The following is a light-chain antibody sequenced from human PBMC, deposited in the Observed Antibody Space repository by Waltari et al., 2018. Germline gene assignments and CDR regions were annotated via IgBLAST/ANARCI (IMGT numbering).Light chain of an antibody. CDR2: HAS. Sequence: DIVLTQSPGTLSLSPGERATLSCRASQSISKYLAWYQQKPGQAPRLLIYHASSRAAGIPDRFSCSGSGTDFSLSISRLEPEDFAVYYCQHYESLPVTFGEGTKVEIK. CDR3: QHYESLPVT. V-gene: IGKV3-20*01. CDR1: QSISKY. J-gene: IGKJ1*01.